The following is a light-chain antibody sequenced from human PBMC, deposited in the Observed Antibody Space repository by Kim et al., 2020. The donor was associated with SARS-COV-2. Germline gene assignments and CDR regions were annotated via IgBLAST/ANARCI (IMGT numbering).Light chain of an antibody. V-gene: IGLV3-25*03. CDR2: KDS. J-gene: IGLJ1*01. Sequence: SYELTQPPSVSVSPGQTARITCSGDALPKQYAYWYQQKPGQAPVLLIYKDSERPSGIPERFSGSSSGTTVTLTISGVQAEDEADYYCQSADSSGTSYVFG. CDR3: QSADSSGTSYV. CDR1: ALPKQY.